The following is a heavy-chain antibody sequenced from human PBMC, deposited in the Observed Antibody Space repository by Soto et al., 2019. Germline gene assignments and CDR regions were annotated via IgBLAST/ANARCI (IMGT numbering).Heavy chain of an antibody. V-gene: IGHV3-72*01. J-gene: IGHJ2*01. Sequence: EVQLVESGGGLVQPGGSLRLSCAASGFSFADHFMDWVRQGPGKGLEWVGRTRNKFNCYSTEYAPSVTGRFTISRDDFHISLYLQMDRLNTEDSAVYHCAREAMIDAQYKIRYFDVWGRGTLVTVSS. CDR1: GFSFADHF. CDR2: TRNKFNCYST. D-gene: IGHD2-21*01. CDR3: AREAMIDAQYKIRYFDV.